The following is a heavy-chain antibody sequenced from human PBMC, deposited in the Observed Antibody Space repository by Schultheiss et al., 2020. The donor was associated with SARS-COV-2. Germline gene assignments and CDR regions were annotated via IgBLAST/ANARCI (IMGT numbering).Heavy chain of an antibody. Sequence: GGSLRLSCKGSGYSFTSYWIGWVRQMPGKGLEWMGIIYPGDSDTRYSPSFQGQVTISADKSISTAYLQWSSLKASDTAMYYCARLSKVTKRIDYWGQGTLVTVSS. D-gene: IGHD4-17*01. CDR2: IYPGDSDT. CDR3: ARLSKVTKRIDY. V-gene: IGHV5-51*01. CDR1: GYSFTSYW. J-gene: IGHJ4*02.